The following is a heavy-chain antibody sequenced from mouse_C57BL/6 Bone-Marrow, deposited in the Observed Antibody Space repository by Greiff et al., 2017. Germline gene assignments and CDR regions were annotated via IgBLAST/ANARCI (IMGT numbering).Heavy chain of an antibody. D-gene: IGHD4-1*01. CDR3: ASSGPLGRCFDY. CDR2: INPNSGRT. Sequence: QVQLQQSGAELVKPGASVKMSCKASGYTFTSYWITWVKQRPGQGLEWIGDINPNSGRTNYNEKLKSKGILTGDNASNTAYLQLSSLTSEDSAVFYGASSGPLGRCFDYGGGGTALTVSA. V-gene: IGHV1-55*01. J-gene: IGHJ2*01. CDR1: GYTFTSYW.